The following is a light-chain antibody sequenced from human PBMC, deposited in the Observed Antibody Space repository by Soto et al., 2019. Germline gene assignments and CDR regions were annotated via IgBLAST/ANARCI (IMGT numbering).Light chain of an antibody. Sequence: DIQLTQSPSTLSASVGDRVTITCRASQSISSWLAWYQQKPGKAPKLLVYKASSLESGVPSRFSGSGSATEFTLTITTLQPDDFATYYCQQYEAYPLTFGGGTKVDI. CDR3: QQYEAYPLT. CDR2: KAS. J-gene: IGKJ4*01. CDR1: QSISSW. V-gene: IGKV1-5*03.